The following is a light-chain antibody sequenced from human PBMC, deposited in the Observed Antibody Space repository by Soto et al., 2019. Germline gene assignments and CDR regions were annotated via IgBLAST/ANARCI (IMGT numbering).Light chain of an antibody. J-gene: IGKJ2*01. CDR1: QSLLHSNGYYY. Sequence: DIVMTQSPLSLPVTPGEPASISCRSSQSLLHSNGYYYLDWYLQKPGQSPQIVIYLGSNRASGVPDRFSGSASGTDSTLKISRVEAEDVGVYYCMQALETPATFGQGTKLEI. CDR2: LGS. CDR3: MQALETPAT. V-gene: IGKV2-28*01.